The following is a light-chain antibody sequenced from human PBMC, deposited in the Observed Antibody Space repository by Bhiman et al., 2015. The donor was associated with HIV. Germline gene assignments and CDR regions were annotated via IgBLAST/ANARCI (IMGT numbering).Light chain of an antibody. CDR2: TNN. CDR1: SSNIGSNT. V-gene: IGLV1-44*01. J-gene: IGLJ3*02. CDR3: AAWDDSLSGGV. Sequence: QLVLTQPPSASGTPGQRVTISCSGSSSNIGSNTVNWYQQVPGTAPKLLIYTNNQRPSGVPDRFSGSKSGTSASLAISGLQAEDEADYYCAAWDDSLSGGVFGGGTKLTVL.